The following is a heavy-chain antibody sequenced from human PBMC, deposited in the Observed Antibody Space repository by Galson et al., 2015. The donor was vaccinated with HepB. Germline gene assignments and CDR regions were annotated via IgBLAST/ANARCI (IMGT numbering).Heavy chain of an antibody. V-gene: IGHV3-23*01. D-gene: IGHD6-13*01. CDR1: GFTFSSSL. CDR3: AKVGQQLVRGLYYYYGMDV. J-gene: IGHJ6*02. CDR2: ITEGGGST. Sequence: SLRLSCAASGFTFSSSLMTWVRQAPGKGLEWVSVITEGGGSTYYADSVKGRFIVSRDNSKNALYLQMSSLRAEDTAVYYCAKVGQQLVRGLYYYYGMDVWGQGTTVTVSS.